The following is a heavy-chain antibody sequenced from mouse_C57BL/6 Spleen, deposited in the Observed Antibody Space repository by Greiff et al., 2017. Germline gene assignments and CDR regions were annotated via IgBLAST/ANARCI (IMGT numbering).Heavy chain of an antibody. CDR3: ARGGYLDY. CDR2: INPYNGDT. CDR1: GYSFTGYF. V-gene: IGHV1-20*01. J-gene: IGHJ2*01. Sequence: EVQRVESGPELVKPGDSVKISCKASGYSFTGYFMNWVMQSHGKSLEWIGRINPYNGDTFYNQKFKGKATLTVDKSSSTAHMELRSLTSEDSAVYYCARGGYLDYWGQGTTLTVSS.